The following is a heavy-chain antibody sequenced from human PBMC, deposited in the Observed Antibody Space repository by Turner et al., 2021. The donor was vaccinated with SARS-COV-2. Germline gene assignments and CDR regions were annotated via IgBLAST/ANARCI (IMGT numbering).Heavy chain of an antibody. CDR1: GCTVSSNY. J-gene: IGHJ6*02. D-gene: IGHD2-2*01. CDR3: ARGGEFQLLHYYGMDV. V-gene: IGHV3-53*02. Sequence: EVQLVETGGGLIEPGGSLRPSCAASGCTVSSNYMSWVRHAQGKGLEWVSVISSGGNTYYADSVKGRFTISRDNSKNTLYLQMNSLRAEDTAVYYCARGGEFQLLHYYGMDVWGQGTTVTISS. CDR2: ISSGGNT.